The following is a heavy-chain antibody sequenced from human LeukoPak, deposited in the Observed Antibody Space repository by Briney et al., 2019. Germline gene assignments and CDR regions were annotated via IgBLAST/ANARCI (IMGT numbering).Heavy chain of an antibody. CDR3: ARGWYSYRH. D-gene: IGHD5-18*01. Sequence: SETLSLTCTVSGGSISSSSYYWSWIRQPPGKGLEWIGEITHTGSTNYNPSLKSRVTISVDTSKNQFSLKLRSVTAADTAVYYCARGWYSYRHWGQGTLVTVSS. CDR1: GGSISSSSYY. V-gene: IGHV4-39*07. CDR2: ITHTGST. J-gene: IGHJ4*02.